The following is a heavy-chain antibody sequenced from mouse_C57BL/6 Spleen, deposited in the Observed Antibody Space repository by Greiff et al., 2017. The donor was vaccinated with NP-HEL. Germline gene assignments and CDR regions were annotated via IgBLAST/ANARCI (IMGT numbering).Heavy chain of an antibody. J-gene: IGHJ3*01. CDR1: GYAFSSSW. CDR3: ARTSPGTAIAY. V-gene: IGHV1-82*01. CDR2: IYPGDGDT. Sequence: VQLQQSGPELVKPGASVKISCKASGYAFSSSWMNWVKQRPGKGLEWIGRIYPGDGDTNYNGKFKGKATLTADKSSSTAYMQLSSLTSEDSAVYYCARTSPGTAIAYWGQGTLVTVSA. D-gene: IGHD3-3*01.